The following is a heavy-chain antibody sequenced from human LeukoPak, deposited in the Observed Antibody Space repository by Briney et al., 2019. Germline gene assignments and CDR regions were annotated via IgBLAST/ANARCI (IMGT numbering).Heavy chain of an antibody. D-gene: IGHD3-10*01. Sequence: GGSLRLSCAASGFTFSNYGMHWVRQAPGKGLEWVAVISFDGSNKYYSDSVKGRFTISRDTSKYTLYLHMNSLRAEDTAVYYCAKRLVRGVLDYWGQGTLVTVSS. J-gene: IGHJ4*02. CDR2: ISFDGSNK. CDR3: AKRLVRGVLDY. CDR1: GFTFSNYG. V-gene: IGHV3-30*18.